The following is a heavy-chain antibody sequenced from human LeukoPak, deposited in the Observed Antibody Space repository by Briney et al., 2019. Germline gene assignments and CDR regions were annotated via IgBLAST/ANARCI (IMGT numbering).Heavy chain of an antibody. D-gene: IGHD1-26*01. Sequence: GGSLRLSCAASGFSFSNYHMNWVRQAPGKGLEWVSYISSSTTSMYYADSVKGRFTISRDNAKNSLFLQMNSLRAEDTAVYYCAREVGATSYWGQGTLVTVSS. CDR2: ISSSTTSM. J-gene: IGHJ4*02. CDR1: GFSFSNYH. V-gene: IGHV3-48*01. CDR3: AREVGATSY.